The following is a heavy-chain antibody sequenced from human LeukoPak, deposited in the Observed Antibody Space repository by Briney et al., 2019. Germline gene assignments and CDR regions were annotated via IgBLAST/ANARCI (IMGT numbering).Heavy chain of an antibody. V-gene: IGHV1-2*02. CDR2: INPNSGVT. D-gene: IGHD6-6*01. Sequence: ASVKVSCKASGYTFTGYYMHWVRQAPGQGLEWMGWINPNSGVTNYAQNFQGRVTMTGDTSISTAYLELSRLRSDDTAVYYCATVAGPSHTSSSGGFDYWGQGTLVTVSS. CDR3: ATVAGPSHTSSSGGFDY. J-gene: IGHJ4*02. CDR1: GYTFTGYY.